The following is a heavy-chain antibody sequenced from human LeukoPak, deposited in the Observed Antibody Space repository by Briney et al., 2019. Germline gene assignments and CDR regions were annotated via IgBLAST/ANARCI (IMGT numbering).Heavy chain of an antibody. CDR3: AKGRAGNYYYDSSDY. CDR2: IYSGGST. J-gene: IGHJ4*02. D-gene: IGHD3-22*01. V-gene: IGHV3-53*01. Sequence: GGSLRLSCAASGFTVSSNYMSWVRQAPGKGLEWVSVIYSGGSTYYADSVKGRFTISRDNSKNTLYLQMNSLRAEDTAVYYCAKGRAGNYYYDSSDYWGQGTLVTVSS. CDR1: GFTVSSNY.